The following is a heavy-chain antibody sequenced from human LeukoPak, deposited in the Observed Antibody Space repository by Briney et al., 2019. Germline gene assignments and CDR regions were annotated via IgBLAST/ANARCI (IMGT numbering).Heavy chain of an antibody. V-gene: IGHV1-2*06. J-gene: IGHJ4*02. CDR2: INPNSGGT. CDR1: GYTFTGYY. CDR3: ARVAIYCGGDCYSDY. D-gene: IGHD2-21*02. Sequence: ASVKVSXKASGYTFTGYYMHWVRQAHGQGLEWMGRINPNSGGTNYAQKFQGRVTMTRDTSISTAYMELSRLRSDDTAVYYCARVAIYCGGDCYSDYWGQGTLVTVSS.